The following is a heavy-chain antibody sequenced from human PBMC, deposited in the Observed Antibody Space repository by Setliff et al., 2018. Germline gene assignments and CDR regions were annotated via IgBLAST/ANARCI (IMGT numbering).Heavy chain of an antibody. Sequence: SGPTLGEPTETLTLTCTVSGFSLSNDRMGVNWIRQPPGKALEWLAHIFSNDKKSYSTSLKSRLTISKDTSKSQVVLTMTNMDPVDTATYYCARDHSGWYGGAFDIWGQGTMVTVSS. CDR2: IFSNDKK. CDR1: GFSLSNDRMG. D-gene: IGHD6-19*01. CDR3: ARDHSGWYGGAFDI. V-gene: IGHV2-26*01. J-gene: IGHJ3*02.